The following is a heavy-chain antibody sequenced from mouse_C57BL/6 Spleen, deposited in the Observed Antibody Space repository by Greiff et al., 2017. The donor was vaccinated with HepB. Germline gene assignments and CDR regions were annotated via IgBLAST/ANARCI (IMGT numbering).Heavy chain of an antibody. V-gene: IGHV5-12*01. Sequence: EVKVVESGGGLVQPGGSLKLSCAASGFTFSDYYMYWVRQTPEKRLEWVAYISNGGGSTYYPDTVKGRFTISRDKAKNTLYLQMSRLKSEDTAMYYCARLGDYEYYFDYWGQGTTLTVSS. D-gene: IGHD2-4*01. J-gene: IGHJ2*01. CDR2: ISNGGGST. CDR1: GFTFSDYY. CDR3: ARLGDYEYYFDY.